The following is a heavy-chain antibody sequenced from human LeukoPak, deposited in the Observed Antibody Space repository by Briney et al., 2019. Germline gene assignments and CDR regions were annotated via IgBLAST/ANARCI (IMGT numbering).Heavy chain of an antibody. Sequence: GGSLRLSGAASGFTFSSYAMSWVRQAPGKGLEWVSAISGSGGSTYYADSVKGRFTISRDNSKNTLYLQMNSLRAEDTAVYYCARERQYYYDSSGYPTTDYWGQGTLVTVSS. CDR3: ARERQYYYDSSGYPTTDY. CDR1: GFTFSSYA. V-gene: IGHV3-23*01. CDR2: ISGSGGST. D-gene: IGHD3-22*01. J-gene: IGHJ4*02.